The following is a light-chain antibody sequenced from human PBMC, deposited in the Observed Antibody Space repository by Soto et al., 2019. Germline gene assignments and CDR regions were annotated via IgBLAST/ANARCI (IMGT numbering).Light chain of an antibody. V-gene: IGKV1-5*01. CDR3: QQGSSFPWT. CDR2: DAS. Sequence: DIQMTQSPSTLSASVGDRVTITCRASQNINIWLAWYQQKPGKAPKLLIFDASSLQSGVPSRFSGSGSGTDFTFTISSLQPEDFATYYCQQGSSFPWTFGQGTKVDIK. J-gene: IGKJ1*01. CDR1: QNINIW.